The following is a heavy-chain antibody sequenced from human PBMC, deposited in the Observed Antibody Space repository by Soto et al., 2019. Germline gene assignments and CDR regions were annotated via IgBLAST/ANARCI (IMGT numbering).Heavy chain of an antibody. CDR3: ARAYSRVTPTLGMDV. CDR1: GYTFTSYY. CDR2: INPSVGST. V-gene: IGHV1-46*01. Sequence: ASVKVSCKASGYTFTSYYMHWVRQAPGQGLEWMGIINPSVGSTNYAQKFQGRVTITADESTSTAHMELSSLRSEDTAVYYCARAYSRVTPTLGMDVWGQGTTVTVS. D-gene: IGHD2-21*01. J-gene: IGHJ6*02.